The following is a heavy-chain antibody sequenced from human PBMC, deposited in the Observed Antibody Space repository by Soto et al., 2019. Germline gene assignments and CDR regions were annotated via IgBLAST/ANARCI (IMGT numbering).Heavy chain of an antibody. CDR3: ARGLSTHIAVAGMGYFDS. J-gene: IGHJ4*02. CDR2: IYYSGSS. V-gene: IGHV4-39*02. CDR1: GGSITSSEYY. D-gene: IGHD6-19*01. Sequence: SSETLSLTCTVSGGSITSSEYYWAWIRQPPGKGLQFVGTIYYSGSSYSNPSLKSRLSMSVDTSKNQFSLTMKSVTAADTGVYYCARGLSTHIAVAGMGYFDSWGQGTLVTVSS.